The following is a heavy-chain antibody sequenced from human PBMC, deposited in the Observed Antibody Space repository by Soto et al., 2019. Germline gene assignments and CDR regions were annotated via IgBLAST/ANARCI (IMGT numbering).Heavy chain of an antibody. D-gene: IGHD5-18*01. V-gene: IGHV3-43*01. Sequence: EGSLRLSCAASGFTFDDYTMQWVRQAPGKGLEWVSLISWDGGITYYADSVKGRFTISRDNSKNSLYLQMNSLTTEDTALYYCAKAGAYNYGSYFDYWGQGTLVTVSS. CDR2: ISWDGGIT. CDR3: AKAGAYNYGSYFDY. CDR1: GFTFDDYT. J-gene: IGHJ4*02.